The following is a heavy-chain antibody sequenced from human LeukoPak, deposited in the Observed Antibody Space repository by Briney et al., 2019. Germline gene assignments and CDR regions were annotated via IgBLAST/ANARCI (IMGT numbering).Heavy chain of an antibody. J-gene: IGHJ4*01. CDR2: IYSGGGT. CDR1: GFTVSSNY. Sequence: GGSLRLSCAASGFTVSSNYMSWVRQAPGKGLEWVSLIYSGGGTYYADAVKGGFTISRHNSKNTLYLQMNSLRAEDTAVDYCARDGYGYSLWGEGTLVTASS. V-gene: IGHV3-53*04. D-gene: IGHD5-18*01. CDR3: ARDGYGYSL.